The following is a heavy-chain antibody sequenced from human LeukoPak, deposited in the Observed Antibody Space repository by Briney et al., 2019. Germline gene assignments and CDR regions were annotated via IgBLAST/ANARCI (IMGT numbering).Heavy chain of an antibody. V-gene: IGHV4-39*07. CDR1: GGSISSSSYY. CDR2: IYFSGST. Sequence: PSETLSLTCTVSGGSISSSSYYWGWIRQPPGKGLEWIGSIYFSGSTYYNPSLKSRVTISVDTSKNQFSLKLSSVTAADTAVYYCARDGGFEWLRFGTHFDYWGQGTLVTVSS. CDR3: ARDGGFEWLRFGTHFDY. J-gene: IGHJ4*02. D-gene: IGHD5-12*01.